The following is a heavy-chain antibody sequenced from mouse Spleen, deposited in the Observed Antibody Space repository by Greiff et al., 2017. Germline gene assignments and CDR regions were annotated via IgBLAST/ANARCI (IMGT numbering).Heavy chain of an antibody. CDR2: IDPSDSYT. CDR1: GYTFTSYW. D-gene: IGHD4-1*01. J-gene: IGHJ3*01. Sequence: QVQLQQPGAELVMPGASVKLCCKASGYTFTSYWMHWVKQRPGQGLEWIGEIDPSDSYTNYNQKFKGKATLTVDKSSSTAYMQLSSLTSEDSAVYYCAIWGFAYWGQGTLVTVSA. CDR3: AIWGFAY. V-gene: IGHV1-69*01.